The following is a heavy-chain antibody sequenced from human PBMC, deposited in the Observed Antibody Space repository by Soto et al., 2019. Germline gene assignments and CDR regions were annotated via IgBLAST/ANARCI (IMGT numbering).Heavy chain of an antibody. CDR3: AGCSGGSCYFDAFDI. CDR2: ISYDGSNK. D-gene: IGHD2-15*01. CDR1: GFTFSSYG. Sequence: GGSLRLSCAASGFTFSSYGMHWVRQAPGKGLEWVTVISYDGSNKYYADSVKGRFTISRDNSKNTLYLQMNSLRAEDTAVYYCAGCSGGSCYFDAFDIWGQGTMVTVSS. J-gene: IGHJ3*02. V-gene: IGHV3-30*03.